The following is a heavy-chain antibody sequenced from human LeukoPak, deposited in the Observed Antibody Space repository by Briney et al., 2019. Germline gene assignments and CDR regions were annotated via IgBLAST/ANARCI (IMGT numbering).Heavy chain of an antibody. CDR1: GYTFTSYD. CDR3: AARGASSSSLRPLDF. J-gene: IGHJ4*02. Sequence: GASVKVSCKASGYTFTSYDINWVRQATGQGPEWMGWMNPSSGNTGYAPKFQGRVTMTRNTSISTAYMELTSLKSEDTAVYYCAARGASSSSLRPLDFWGQGTLVIVSS. CDR2: MNPSSGNT. V-gene: IGHV1-8*01. D-gene: IGHD6-6*01.